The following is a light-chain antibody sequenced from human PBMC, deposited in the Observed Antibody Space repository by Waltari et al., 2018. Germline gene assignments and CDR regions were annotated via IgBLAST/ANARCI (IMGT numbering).Light chain of an antibody. CDR2: RND. V-gene: IGLV1-40*01. Sequence: QSVLTQPPSASGAPGQRVTISCTGSNSNLGANFYLSWYQQFPGTPPKVLIYRNDYRPSGVSDRFSGSRSGTSASLTITGLQSEDEADYYCSTWDDNLNSVLFGGGTRLTVL. CDR1: NSNLGANFY. CDR3: STWDDNLNSVL. J-gene: IGLJ2*01.